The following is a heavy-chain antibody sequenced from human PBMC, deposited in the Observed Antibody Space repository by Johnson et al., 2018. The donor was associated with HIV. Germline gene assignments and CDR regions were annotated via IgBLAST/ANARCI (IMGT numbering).Heavy chain of an antibody. V-gene: IGHV3-7*05. CDR2: IRQDGSEK. Sequence: MLLVESGGGLVQPGGSLRLSCAASGFTFSTYWMSWVRQAPGKGLEWVAKIRQDGSEKYYVDSVKGRFTISRDNAKNSLYLQMNSLRAEDTAVYYCARGDYNWGSRGAFDIWGQGTTVTVSS. J-gene: IGHJ3*02. CDR3: ARGDYNWGSRGAFDI. CDR1: GFTFSTYW. D-gene: IGHD1-20*01.